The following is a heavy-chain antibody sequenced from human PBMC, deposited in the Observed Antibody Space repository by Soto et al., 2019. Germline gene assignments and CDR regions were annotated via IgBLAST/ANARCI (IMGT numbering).Heavy chain of an antibody. CDR1: GFTFSDYY. CDR2: ISSSGSTI. Sequence: GGSLRLSCAASGFTFSDYYMSWIRQAPGKGLEWVSYISSSGSTIYYADSVKGRFTISRDNAKNSLYLQMNSLRAEDTAVYYCARVRSTYSSSWYNPWGQGTLVTVSS. V-gene: IGHV3-11*01. CDR3: ARVRSTYSSSWYNP. D-gene: IGHD6-13*01. J-gene: IGHJ5*02.